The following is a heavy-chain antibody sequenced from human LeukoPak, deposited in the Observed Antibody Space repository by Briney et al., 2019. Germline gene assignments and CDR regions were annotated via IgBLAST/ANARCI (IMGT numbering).Heavy chain of an antibody. D-gene: IGHD4-17*01. CDR2: NSAGDT. Sequence: SGGSLRLSCMSWVRQAPGKGLEWVSVNSAGDTFSADSVKGRFTVSRDNSKNTVYLQMNSLRAEDTAVYYCAREGGTDYGDYLRYWGQGTLVTVSS. CDR1: GGSLRLSC. CDR3: AREGGTDYGDYLRY. V-gene: IGHV3-53*01. J-gene: IGHJ4*02.